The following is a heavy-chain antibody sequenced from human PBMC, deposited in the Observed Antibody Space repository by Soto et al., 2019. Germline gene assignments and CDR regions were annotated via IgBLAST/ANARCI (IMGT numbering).Heavy chain of an antibody. Sequence: SETLSLTCTVSGGSISSDDYYWSWIRQTPGRGLEGSGVIFYSGITFYNPSLPARSPIPVDPSKTQTPLKLPSVTATATAVYYCFREGTKLSPQGYIMADEHFNSWGQGALVTASS. CDR1: GGSISSDDYY. J-gene: IGHJ4*02. CDR2: IFYSGIT. V-gene: IGHV4-30-4*02. CDR3: FREGTKLSPQGYIMADEHFNS. D-gene: IGHD5-12*01.